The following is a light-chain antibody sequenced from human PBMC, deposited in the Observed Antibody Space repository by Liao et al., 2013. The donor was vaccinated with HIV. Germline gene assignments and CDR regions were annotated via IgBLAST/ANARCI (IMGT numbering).Light chain of an antibody. CDR1: NLGDKH. Sequence: SYDLTQPPSVSVSPGQTATISCSGQNLGDKHASWYQQKPGQSPVLVIYYDSDRPSGIPERFSGSNSGNTATLTISRVEAGDEADYYCQVWDSSSDLNWVFGGGTKLTVL. CDR3: QVWDSSSDLNWV. CDR2: YDS. J-gene: IGLJ3*02. V-gene: IGLV3-21*04.